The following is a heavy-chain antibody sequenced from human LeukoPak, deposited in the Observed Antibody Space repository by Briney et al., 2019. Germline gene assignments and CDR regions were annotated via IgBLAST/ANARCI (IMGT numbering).Heavy chain of an antibody. CDR2: IYTSGST. D-gene: IGHD3-10*01. V-gene: IGHV4-4*07. Sequence: SETLSLTCTVSGGSISSYYWSWIRQPAGKGLEWIGRIYTSGSTNYNPSLKSRVTMSVDTSKNQFSLKLSSVTAADTAVYYCARDLGFGELFNYYYYMDVWGKGTTVTISS. CDR1: GGSISSYY. CDR3: ARDLGFGELFNYYYYMDV. J-gene: IGHJ6*03.